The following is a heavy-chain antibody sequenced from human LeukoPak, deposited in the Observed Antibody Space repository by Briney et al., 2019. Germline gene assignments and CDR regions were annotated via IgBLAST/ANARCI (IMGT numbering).Heavy chain of an antibody. CDR1: GFSFSSYW. Sequence: GGSLRLSCAASGFSFSSYWMNWVRQAPGKGLVWVAHINTDGRTTTYADSVKGRFTVARDNAKNTLYLEMNRLRAEDTAVYYCAKWTYYDSSGYYLFDYWGQGTLVTVSS. CDR2: INTDGRTT. J-gene: IGHJ4*02. CDR3: AKWTYYDSSGYYLFDY. D-gene: IGHD3-22*01. V-gene: IGHV3-74*01.